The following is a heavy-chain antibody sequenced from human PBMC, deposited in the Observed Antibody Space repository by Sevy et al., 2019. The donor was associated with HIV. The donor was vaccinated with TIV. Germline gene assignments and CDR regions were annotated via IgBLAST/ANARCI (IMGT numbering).Heavy chain of an antibody. V-gene: IGHV1-18*04. J-gene: IGHJ4*02. Sequence: ASVKVSCKASGYTFTSYKITWVRQAPGQGPEWMGWVSPFNGDTNYAHKVQGRLSMTTDTATSTVYMDLRSLRSDDTAVYYCARAYCSGGRCYSLAYWGQGTLVTVSS. D-gene: IGHD2-15*01. CDR2: VSPFNGDT. CDR3: ARAYCSGGRCYSLAY. CDR1: GYTFTSYK.